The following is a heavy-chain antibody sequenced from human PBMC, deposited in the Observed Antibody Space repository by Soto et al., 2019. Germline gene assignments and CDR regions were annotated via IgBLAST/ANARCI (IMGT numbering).Heavy chain of an antibody. CDR1: GGSISSSNW. Sequence: PSETLSLTCAVSGGSISSSNWWSWVRQPPGKGLEWIGEIYHSGRTNYNPSLKSRVTISVDKSKNQFSLKLSSVTAADTAVYYCARASYDILTGYYSGPWFDPWGQGTLVTVS. D-gene: IGHD3-9*01. V-gene: IGHV4-4*02. CDR2: IYHSGRT. J-gene: IGHJ5*02. CDR3: ARASYDILTGYYSGPWFDP.